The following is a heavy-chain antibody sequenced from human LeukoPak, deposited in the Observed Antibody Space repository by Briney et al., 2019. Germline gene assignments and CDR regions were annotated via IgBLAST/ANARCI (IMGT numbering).Heavy chain of an antibody. D-gene: IGHD6-19*01. J-gene: IGHJ4*02. CDR2: IDHSGST. CDR1: GYSISSGYY. CDR3: ARVSSSGSVGY. Sequence: PSETLSLTCTVSGYSISSGYYWGWIRQPPGKGLEWTGSIDHSGSTYYNPSLKSRITISVDTSKNQFSLKLSSVTAADTAVYYCARVSSSGSVGYWGQGTLVTVSS. V-gene: IGHV4-38-2*02.